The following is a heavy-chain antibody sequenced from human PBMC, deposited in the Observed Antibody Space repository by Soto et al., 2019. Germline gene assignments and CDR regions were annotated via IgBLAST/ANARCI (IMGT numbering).Heavy chain of an antibody. J-gene: IGHJ1*01. CDR1: RGSISSGSW. CDR3: ARDGDAGFTLQH. D-gene: IGHD3-10*01. CDR2: IYRSGSA. Sequence: QVQLQESGPGLVQPSGTLSLTCAVSRGSISSGSWWSWVRQPPGKGLEWIGEIYRSGSANYNPSLKSRVTISVDNSVNQFSLRLTSVTAADTAVYYCARDGDAGFTLQHWGQGTLVIVSS. V-gene: IGHV4-4*02.